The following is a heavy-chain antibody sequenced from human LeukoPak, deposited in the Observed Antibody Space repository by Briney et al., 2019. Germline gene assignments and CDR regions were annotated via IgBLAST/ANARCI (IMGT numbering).Heavy chain of an antibody. D-gene: IGHD3-16*01. CDR2: IIPIFGTA. J-gene: IGHJ6*03. CDR3: ARNGGNGYDYYYYMDV. V-gene: IGHV1-69*01. CDR1: GGTFSSYA. Sequence: SVKVSCKASGGTFSSYAISWVRQAPGQGLEWMGGIIPIFGTANYAQKFQGRVTITADESTSTAYMELSSLRSEDTAVYYCARNGGNGYDYYYYMDVWGKGTTITVSS.